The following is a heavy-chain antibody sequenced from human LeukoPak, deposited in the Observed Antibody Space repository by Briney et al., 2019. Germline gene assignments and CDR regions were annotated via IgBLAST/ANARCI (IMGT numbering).Heavy chain of an antibody. CDR3: ARTRYCTNGWLDP. D-gene: IGHD2-8*01. J-gene: IGHJ5*02. CDR2: IDWANDK. Sequence: SGPALVKPTQTLTLTCTFSGFSLSTSGMWGSWICQPPGMAVMWLARIDWANDKCYSTSLKTRLTISKDTSKNLVVLTMTNMDPVDTATYYCARTRYCTNGWLDPWGQGTLVSVSS. CDR1: GFSLSTSGMW. V-gene: IGHV2-70*11.